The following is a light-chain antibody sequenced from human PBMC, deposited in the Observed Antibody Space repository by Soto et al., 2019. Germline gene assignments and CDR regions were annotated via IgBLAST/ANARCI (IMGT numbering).Light chain of an antibody. CDR1: SSDVGGYNY. Sequence: SALTQPASVSGSPGQSITISCTGTSSDVGGYNYVSWYQQHPGKAPKLMIYDVSNRPSGVSNRFSGSKCGNTASLTISGLQAEDEADYYCSSYTSSSTLDVFGTGTKVTVL. CDR2: DVS. V-gene: IGLV2-14*01. CDR3: SSYTSSSTLDV. J-gene: IGLJ1*01.